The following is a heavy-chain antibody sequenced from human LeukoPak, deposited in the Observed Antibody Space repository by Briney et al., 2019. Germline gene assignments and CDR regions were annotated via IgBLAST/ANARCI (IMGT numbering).Heavy chain of an antibody. Sequence: ASVKVSCKASGYAFSGYYMHWVRQAPGQGLEWMGWINSNSGGTNYAQKFQGRVTMTTDTSISTAYMELSRLKSDDTAVYYCARAGWYSSSWHYFDYWGQGTLVTVSS. CDR2: INSNSGGT. V-gene: IGHV1-2*02. CDR3: ARAGWYSSSWHYFDY. CDR1: GYAFSGYY. J-gene: IGHJ4*02. D-gene: IGHD6-13*01.